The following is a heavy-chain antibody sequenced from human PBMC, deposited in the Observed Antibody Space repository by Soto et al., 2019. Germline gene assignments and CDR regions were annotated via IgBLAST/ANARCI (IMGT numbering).Heavy chain of an antibody. CDR2: IWYDGSNK. Sequence: GGSLRLSCAASGFTFSSYGMHWVRQAPGKGLEWVAVIWYDGSNKYYADSVKGRFTISRDNSKNTLYLQMNSLRAEDTAVYYCARDGYSSSWLFDYWGQGTLVTVSS. CDR3: ARDGYSSSWLFDY. J-gene: IGHJ4*02. D-gene: IGHD6-13*01. V-gene: IGHV3-33*01. CDR1: GFTFSSYG.